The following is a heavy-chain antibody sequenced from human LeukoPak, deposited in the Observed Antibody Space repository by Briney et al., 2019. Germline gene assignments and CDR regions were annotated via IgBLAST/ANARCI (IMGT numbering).Heavy chain of an antibody. CDR3: ARTTEGYAGGPGYSYYYYMDV. J-gene: IGHJ6*03. Sequence: SETLSLTCTVSGGSISSYYWSWIRQPPGKGLEWLGYIHYSGGTHYNPSLKSRVTISVDTSKNQVSLKLRSVTAADTAVYYCARTTEGYAGGPGYSYYYYMDVWGKGTTATISS. V-gene: IGHV4-59*01. D-gene: IGHD5-12*01. CDR1: GGSISSYY. CDR2: IHYSGGT.